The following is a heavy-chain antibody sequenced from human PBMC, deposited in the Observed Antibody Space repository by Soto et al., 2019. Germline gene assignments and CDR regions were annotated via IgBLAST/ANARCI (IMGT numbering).Heavy chain of an antibody. V-gene: IGHV3-11*06. CDR3: ATPCRDTNRFYDAFDI. CDR2: ISGSSGHI. CDR1: GFTFNDY. Sequence: GGSLRLSCAASGFTFNDYMSWIRQAPGKGLEWVSYISGSSGHINYAASVKGRFTISRDNARNSLYLQMNSLRAEDTAVYYCATPCRDTNRFYDAFDIWGQGTMVTVSS. J-gene: IGHJ3*02. D-gene: IGHD3-22*01.